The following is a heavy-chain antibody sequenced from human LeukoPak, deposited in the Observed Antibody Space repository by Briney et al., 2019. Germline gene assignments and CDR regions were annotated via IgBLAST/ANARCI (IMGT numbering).Heavy chain of an antibody. V-gene: IGHV3-11*04. D-gene: IGHD6-13*01. CDR2: IKGIGPTT. CDR3: ARDIAAAGFDY. J-gene: IGHJ4*02. Sequence: GGSLRLSCAASGFTFSDYYMSWIRQAPGKGLEWVSTIKGIGPTTYYADSVKGRFTISRDNAKNTLYLQMNSLRAEDTAVYYCARDIAAAGFDYWGQGTLVTVSS. CDR1: GFTFSDYY.